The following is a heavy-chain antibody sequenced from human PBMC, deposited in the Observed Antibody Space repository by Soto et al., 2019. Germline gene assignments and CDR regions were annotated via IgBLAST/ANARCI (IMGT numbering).Heavy chain of an antibody. Sequence: PSETLSLTCIVSGASISSYYWSWIRQPPGKGLEWIGYVFYSGNTNSNPSLKSRLTISVDTSKNQFSLKLSSVSAADTAVYYCARHADGNYGGYYFDYWGQGTLGTVSS. CDR2: VFYSGNT. CDR3: ARHADGNYGGYYFDY. J-gene: IGHJ4*02. V-gene: IGHV4-59*08. CDR1: GASISSYY. D-gene: IGHD3-22*01.